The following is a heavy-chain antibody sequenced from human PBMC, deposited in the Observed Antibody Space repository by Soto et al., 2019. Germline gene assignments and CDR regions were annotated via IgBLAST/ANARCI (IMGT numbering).Heavy chain of an antibody. CDR2: IWYDGSNK. V-gene: IGHV3-33*01. D-gene: IGHD3-10*01. CDR1: GFTFSSYG. J-gene: IGHJ4*02. CDR3: ARARVVRGVFDY. Sequence: QVQLVESGGGVVQPGRSLRLSCAASGFTFSSYGMHWVRQAPGKGLEWVAVIWYDGSNKYSADSVKGGFTISRDNSKNTLYLQRNSLRAEDTAVYYCARARVVRGVFDYWGQGTLVTVSS.